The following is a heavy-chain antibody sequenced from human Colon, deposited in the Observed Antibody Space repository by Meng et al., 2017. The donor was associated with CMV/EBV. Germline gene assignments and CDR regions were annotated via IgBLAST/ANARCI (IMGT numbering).Heavy chain of an antibody. V-gene: IGHV4-61*08. CDR2: IYYSGST. J-gene: IGHJ2*01. Sequence: SETLSLTCVVSDDSISRGDYYWNWIRHLPGKGLEWIGYIYYSGSTNYNPSLKSRVTISVDTSKNQFSLRLSSVAASDTAMYYCAGFQGDYGDNSYYWYFGLWGRGTLVTVSS. CDR3: AGFQGDYGDNSYYWYFGL. D-gene: IGHD4-23*01. CDR1: DDSISRGDYY.